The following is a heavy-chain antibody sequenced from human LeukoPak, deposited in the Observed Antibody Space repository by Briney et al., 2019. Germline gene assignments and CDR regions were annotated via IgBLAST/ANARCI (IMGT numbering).Heavy chain of an antibody. D-gene: IGHD6-19*01. Sequence: GGSLRLSCAASGFTFSTYWMHWVRHAPGKGLVWVSHINVDGSGTTYADSVKGRFNIYRDNDKNTVYLHMNSLRAEDTAVYYCARATRIYSSGWYYSFDYWGQGTLVTVSS. V-gene: IGHV3-74*01. CDR3: ARATRIYSSGWYYSFDY. CDR1: GFTFSTYW. CDR2: INVDGSGT. J-gene: IGHJ4*02.